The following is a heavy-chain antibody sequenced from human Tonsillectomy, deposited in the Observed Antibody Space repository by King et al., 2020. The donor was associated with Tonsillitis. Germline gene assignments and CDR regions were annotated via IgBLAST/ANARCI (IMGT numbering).Heavy chain of an antibody. Sequence: VQMVESGGGLVQPGRSLRLSCAASGFTFDDYGMHWVRKAPGKGLEWVSGISWNSGSLGYADSVEGRFTISRDNAKNALYLEMNSVRAEDTALYYCAKDVIAVAGRWFYYGMDVWGQGTTVTVSS. V-gene: IGHV3-9*01. J-gene: IGHJ6*02. D-gene: IGHD6-13*01. CDR1: GFTFDDYG. CDR2: ISWNSGSL. CDR3: AKDVIAVAGRWFYYGMDV.